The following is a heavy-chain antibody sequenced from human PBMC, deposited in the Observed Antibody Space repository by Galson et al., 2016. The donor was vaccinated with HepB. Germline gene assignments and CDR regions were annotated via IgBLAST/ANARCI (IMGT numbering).Heavy chain of an antibody. V-gene: IGHV3-23*01. J-gene: IGHJ4*02. D-gene: IGHD2/OR15-2a*01. CDR2: IRGSGGGI. CDR3: AKRHEYCPPVGCSVDS. Sequence: SLRLSCAGSGFTFSTYAMNWVRQAPGKGLEWVSSIRGSGGGIDYADSVKGRFTISRDNSNNMLFLQMSSLRVDDTAVYYCAKRHEYCPPVGCSVDSWGQGTLVSVSS. CDR1: GFTFSTYA.